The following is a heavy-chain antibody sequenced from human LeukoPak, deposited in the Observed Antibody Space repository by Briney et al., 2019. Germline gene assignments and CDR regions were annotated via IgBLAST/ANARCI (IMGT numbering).Heavy chain of an antibody. D-gene: IGHD6-13*01. CDR2: IYYSGST. J-gene: IGHJ5*02. Sequence: SETLSLTCTVSGGSISSYYWSWIRQPPGKGLEWIGYIYYSGSTNYNPSLKSRVTISVDTSKNQFSLKLSSVTAADTAAYYCARHERIAAAGRPTYPWGQGTLVTVSS. V-gene: IGHV4-59*08. CDR3: ARHERIAAAGRPTYP. CDR1: GGSISSYY.